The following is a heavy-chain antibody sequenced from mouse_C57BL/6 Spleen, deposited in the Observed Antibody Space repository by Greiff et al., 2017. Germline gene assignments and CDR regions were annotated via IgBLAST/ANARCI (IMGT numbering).Heavy chain of an antibody. V-gene: IGHV1-54*01. Sequence: QVQLQQSGAELVRPGTSVKVSCKASGYAFTNYLIEWVKQRPGQGLEWIGVINPGSGGTNYNEKFKGKATLTADKSSSTAYMQLSSLTSEDSAVYFCARRDMVTRDCAYWGQGTLVTVSA. CDR1: GYAFTNYL. J-gene: IGHJ3*01. CDR3: ARRDMVTRDCAY. CDR2: INPGSGGT. D-gene: IGHD2-2*01.